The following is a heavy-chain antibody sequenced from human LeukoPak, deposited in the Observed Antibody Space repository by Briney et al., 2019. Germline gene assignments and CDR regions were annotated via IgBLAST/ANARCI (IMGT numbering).Heavy chain of an antibody. CDR2: IYYSGST. V-gene: IGHV4-39*01. D-gene: IGHD6-25*01. CDR3: VRRGQRLNPGLYYFDH. Sequence: SETLSLTCTVSGASISSGDYYWGWIRQSPGRGLEWIGTIYYSGSTNYNPSLKSRVTISVDTSENQFFLRLTSVTATDTAVYYCVRRGQRLNPGLYYFDHWGQGTLVTVSS. CDR1: GASISSGDYY. J-gene: IGHJ4*02.